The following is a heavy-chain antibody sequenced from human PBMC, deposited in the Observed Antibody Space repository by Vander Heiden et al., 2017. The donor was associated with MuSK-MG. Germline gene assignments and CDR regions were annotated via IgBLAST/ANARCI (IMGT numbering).Heavy chain of an antibody. V-gene: IGHV3-23*01. Sequence: EVSLLESGGGLVPPGASLRLSCAASGFAFSSYAMSWVRQAPGEGWEVVSAISGSGGSTDDADSVKGRFTISRYNAKNTLYLQMNRLRAEDTAVYYCAGWQQLVLVDYWGQGTLVTVSS. D-gene: IGHD6-13*01. CDR1: GFAFSSYA. CDR3: AGWQQLVLVDY. CDR2: ISGSGGST. J-gene: IGHJ4*02.